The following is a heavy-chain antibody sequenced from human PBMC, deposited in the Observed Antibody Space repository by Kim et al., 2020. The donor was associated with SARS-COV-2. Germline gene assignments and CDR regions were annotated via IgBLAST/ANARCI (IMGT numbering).Heavy chain of an antibody. V-gene: IGHV3-48*02. D-gene: IGHD2-2*02. J-gene: IGHJ6*02. CDR3: ARDDIVVVPAAIFDYYYYYGMDV. Sequence: GGSLRLSCAASGFTFSSYSMNWVRQAPGKGLEWVSYISSSSSTIYYADSVKGRFTISRDNAKNSLYLQMNSLRDEDTAVYYCARDDIVVVPAAIFDYYYYYGMDVWGQGTTVTVSS. CDR1: GFTFSSYS. CDR2: ISSSSSTI.